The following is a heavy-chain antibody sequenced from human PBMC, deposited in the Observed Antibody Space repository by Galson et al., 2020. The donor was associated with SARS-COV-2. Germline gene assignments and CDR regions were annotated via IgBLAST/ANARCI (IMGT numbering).Heavy chain of an antibody. V-gene: IGHV3-21*01. CDR2: ISSSSSYI. D-gene: IGHD1-26*01. CDR3: ARDGRERLFDY. CDR1: GFTLSVYS. Sequence: GESLKISCAASGFTLSVYSLNWVRQAPGKGLEWVSSISSSSSYIYYADSVKGRFTISRDNAKNSLYLQMNSLRVEDTAVYYCARDGRERLFDYWGQGTLVTVSS. J-gene: IGHJ4*02.